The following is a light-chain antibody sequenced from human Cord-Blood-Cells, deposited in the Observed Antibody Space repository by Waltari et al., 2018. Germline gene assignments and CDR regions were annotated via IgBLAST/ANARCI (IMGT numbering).Light chain of an antibody. CDR3: QQSYSTPLT. CDR2: AAS. V-gene: IGKV1-39*01. Sequence: DIQMTQSPSSLSASVGDRVTITCRASQSISSYLNWYQQKPGKAPKLLIYAASSLQSRVPSRFSVSGSGTDFTLTISSLQPEDFATYYCQQSYSTPLTFGGGTKVEIK. CDR1: QSISSY. J-gene: IGKJ4*01.